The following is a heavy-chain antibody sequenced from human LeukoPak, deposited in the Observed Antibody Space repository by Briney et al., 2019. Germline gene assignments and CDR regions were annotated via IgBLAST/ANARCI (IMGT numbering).Heavy chain of an antibody. D-gene: IGHD3-22*01. J-gene: IGHJ4*02. Sequence: SETLSLTCAVYGGSFSGYYWSWIRQPPGKGLEWIGEINHSGSTNYNPSLKSRVTISVGTSKNQFSLKLSSVTAADTAVYYCARESGYYYDSSGAFDYWGQGTLVTVSS. CDR3: ARESGYYYDSSGAFDY. CDR2: INHSGST. V-gene: IGHV4-34*01. CDR1: GGSFSGYY.